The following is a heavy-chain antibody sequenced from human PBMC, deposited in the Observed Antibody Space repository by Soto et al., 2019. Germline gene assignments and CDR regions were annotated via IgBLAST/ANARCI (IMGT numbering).Heavy chain of an antibody. CDR1: GFTFSSYA. D-gene: IGHD2-8*01. CDR3: ASTVGYCTNGVCSPAQNWFDP. J-gene: IGHJ5*02. Sequence: EVQLLESGGGLVQPGGSLRLSCAASGFTFSSYAMSWVRQAPGKGLEWVSAISGSGGSTYYADSVKGRFTISRDNSKNTLYLQMNSLRAEDTAIYYCASTVGYCTNGVCSPAQNWFDPWGQGTLVTVSS. V-gene: IGHV3-23*01. CDR2: ISGSGGST.